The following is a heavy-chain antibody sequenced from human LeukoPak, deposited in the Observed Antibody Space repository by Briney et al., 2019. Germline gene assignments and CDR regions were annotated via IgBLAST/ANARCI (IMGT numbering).Heavy chain of an antibody. V-gene: IGHV4-61*03. Sequence: SETLSLTCTVSGGSISTSNYYWNWIRQPPGKGLEWIGYIFYSGRTSYNPSLKSRVTISVDTSKNHFSLTLSSVTAADTAVYYCARGQKYIYGYTVTELGSGYFDYWGQGTLVTVSS. CDR1: GGSISTSNYY. CDR3: ARGQKYIYGYTVTELGSGYFDY. D-gene: IGHD5-18*01. CDR2: IFYSGRT. J-gene: IGHJ4*02.